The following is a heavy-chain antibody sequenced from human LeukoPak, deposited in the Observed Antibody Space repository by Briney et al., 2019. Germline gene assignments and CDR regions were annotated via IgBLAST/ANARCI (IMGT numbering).Heavy chain of an antibody. CDR3: AKGAMGFDI. Sequence: PGGSLRLSCAASGFTFSSYGMHWVRQAPGKGLEWVAVISYDGSNKYYADSVKGRFTISRDNSKNTLYLQMNSLRAEDTAVYYCAKGAMGFDIWGQGTMVTASS. J-gene: IGHJ3*02. CDR2: ISYDGSNK. V-gene: IGHV3-30*18. CDR1: GFTFSSYG. D-gene: IGHD5-18*01.